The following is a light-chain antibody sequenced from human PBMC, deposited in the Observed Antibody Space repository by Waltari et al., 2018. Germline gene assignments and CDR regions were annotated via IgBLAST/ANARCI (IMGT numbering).Light chain of an antibody. J-gene: IGKJ1*01. Sequence: IVLPQSPGTLSLSPRERDTLSCRASQSVSRSLAWYQQKPGQAPKLLIYGASTRATGIPDRFTGSGSGTDFSLTISSLEPEDFAIYFCQHYVRLPATFGQGTKVEIK. V-gene: IGKV3-20*01. CDR1: QSVSRS. CDR3: QHYVRLPAT. CDR2: GAS.